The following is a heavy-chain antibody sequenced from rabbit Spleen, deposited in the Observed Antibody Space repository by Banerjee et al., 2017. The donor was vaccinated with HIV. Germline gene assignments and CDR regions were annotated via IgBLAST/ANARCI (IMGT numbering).Heavy chain of an antibody. Sequence: LEWIACINTYTAKGVYATWAKGRFTISRTSSTTVTLQMTSLTAADTATYFCARDTASSFSSYGMDLWGQGTLVTVS. CDR2: INTYTAKG. D-gene: IGHD8-1*01. V-gene: IGHV1S40*01. CDR3: ARDTASSFSSYGMDL. J-gene: IGHJ6*01.